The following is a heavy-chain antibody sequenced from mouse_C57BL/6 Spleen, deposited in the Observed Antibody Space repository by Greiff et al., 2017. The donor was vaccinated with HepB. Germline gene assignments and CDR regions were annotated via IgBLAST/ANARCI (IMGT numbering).Heavy chain of an antibody. V-gene: IGHV5-17*01. CDR3: ARSITTVVAHFDY. D-gene: IGHD1-1*01. CDR2: ISSGSSTI. CDR1: GFTFSDYG. J-gene: IGHJ2*01. Sequence: EVMLVESGGGLVKPGGSLKLSCAASGFTFSDYGMHWVRQAPETGLEWVAYISSGSSTIYYADTVKGRFTISRDNAKNTLFLQMTSLRYEDTAMYYCARSITTVVAHFDYWGQGTTLTVSS.